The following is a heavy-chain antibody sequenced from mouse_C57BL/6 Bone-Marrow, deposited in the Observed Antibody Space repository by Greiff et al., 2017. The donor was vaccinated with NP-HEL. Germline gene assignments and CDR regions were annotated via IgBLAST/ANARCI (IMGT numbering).Heavy chain of an antibody. CDR1: GYSITSGYY. Sequence: EVQLQESGPGLVKPSQSLSLTCSVTGYSITSGYYWYWIRQFPGNKLGWMGYISYDGSNNYNQSLKNRIPLTRDTSKNQFFLTLNSLTSEETVTYYCARARTWRVCFDYWGQGTPLTVSS. CDR2: ISYDGSN. CDR3: ARARTWRVCFDY. V-gene: IGHV3-6*01. J-gene: IGHJ2*01.